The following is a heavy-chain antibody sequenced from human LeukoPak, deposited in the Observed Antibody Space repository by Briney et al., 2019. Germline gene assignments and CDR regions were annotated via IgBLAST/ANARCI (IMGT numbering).Heavy chain of an antibody. CDR1: GFTFSDYY. V-gene: IGHV3-11*01. D-gene: IGHD3-10*01. Sequence: GGSLRLSCAASGFTFSDYYMSRIRQAPGKGLEWVSYISSSGSTIYYADSVKGRFTISRDNSKNTLYLQMNSLRAEDTAVYYCAKRSTRLYYYGSGSYSGLGYYFDYWGQGTLVTVSS. J-gene: IGHJ4*02. CDR2: ISSSGSTI. CDR3: AKRSTRLYYYGSGSYSGLGYYFDY.